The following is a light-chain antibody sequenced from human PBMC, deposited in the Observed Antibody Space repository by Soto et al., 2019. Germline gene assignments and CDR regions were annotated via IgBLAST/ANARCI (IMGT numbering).Light chain of an antibody. Sequence: SASGSPGQSVTISCTGTSSDVGGYNYVSWYQHHPGKAPKLIIYEVYKRPSGVPDRFSGSKSGNTAALTVSGLQAEDEADYYCSSYVGTNSYVFGTGTKVTVL. CDR2: EVY. V-gene: IGLV2-8*01. J-gene: IGLJ1*01. CDR1: SSDVGGYNY. CDR3: SSYVGTNSYV.